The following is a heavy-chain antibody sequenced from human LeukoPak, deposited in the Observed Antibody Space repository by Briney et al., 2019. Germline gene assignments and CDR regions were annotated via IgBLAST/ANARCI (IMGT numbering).Heavy chain of an antibody. CDR3: ARFTKQWLVRVNYFDY. CDR2: INHSGST. CDR1: GGSFSDYY. D-gene: IGHD6-19*01. Sequence: SETLSLTCAVYGGSFSDYYWSWIRQPPGKGLEWIGEINHSGSTNYNPSLKSRVTISVDTSKNQSSLKLSSVTAADTAVYYCARFTKQWLVRVNYFDYWGQGTLVTVSS. J-gene: IGHJ4*02. V-gene: IGHV4-34*01.